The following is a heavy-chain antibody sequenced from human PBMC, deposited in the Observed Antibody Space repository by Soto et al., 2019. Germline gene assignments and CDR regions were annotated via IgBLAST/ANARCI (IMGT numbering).Heavy chain of an antibody. D-gene: IGHD2-15*01. CDR3: ARSHRRYCSGGSCYSYYYYYMDV. CDR2: IYYSGST. V-gene: IGHV4-59*01. Sequence: QVQLQESGPGLVKPSETLSLTCTVSGGSISSYYWSWIRQPPGKGLEWIGYIYYSGSTNYNPSLKSRVTISVDTSKNQFSLKLSSVTAADTAVYYCARSHRRYCSGGSCYSYYYYYMDVWGKGTTVTVSS. CDR1: GGSISSYY. J-gene: IGHJ6*03.